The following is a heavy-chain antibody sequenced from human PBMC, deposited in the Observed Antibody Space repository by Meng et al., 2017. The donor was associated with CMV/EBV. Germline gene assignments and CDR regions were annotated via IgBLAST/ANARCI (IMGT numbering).Heavy chain of an antibody. CDR3: ATHILANYYDSSGYVY. V-gene: IGHV4-61*01. Sequence: GSLRLSCTVSGGSVSSGSYYWSWIRQPPGKGLVWIGYIYYSGSTNYNPSLKSRVTISVDTSKNQFSLKLSSVTAADTAVYYCATHILANYYDSSGYVYWGQGTLVTVSS. J-gene: IGHJ4*02. CDR1: GGSVSSGSYY. CDR2: IYYSGST. D-gene: IGHD3-22*01.